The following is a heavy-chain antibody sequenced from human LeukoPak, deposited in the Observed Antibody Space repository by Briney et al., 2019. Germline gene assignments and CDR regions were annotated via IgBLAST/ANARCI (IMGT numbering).Heavy chain of an antibody. CDR2: ISGSGVGT. V-gene: IGHV3-23*01. J-gene: IGHJ4*02. CDR3: AKNNWNDMPFVDD. Sequence: GGSLRLSCAASGFTFRNSVMSWVRQAPGKGLEWVSTISGSGVGTYYADSVKGRFTISRDNFKNTLYLQMNSLRAEDTAVYYCAKNNWNDMPFVDDWGQGTLVTVSS. CDR1: GFTFRNSV. D-gene: IGHD1-20*01.